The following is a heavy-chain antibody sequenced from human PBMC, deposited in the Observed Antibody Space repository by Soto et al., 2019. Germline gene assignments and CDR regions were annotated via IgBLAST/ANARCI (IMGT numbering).Heavy chain of an antibody. CDR3: ARDRHTVSPPYYYYGMDV. D-gene: IGHD4-4*01. CDR1: GFTFSSYA. CDR2: ISYDGSNK. Sequence: TGVSLRLSCAASGFTFSSYAMHWVRQAPGKGLEWVAVISYDGSNKYYADSVKGRFTISRDNSKNTLYLQMNSLRAEDTAVYYCARDRHTVSPPYYYYGMDVWGQGTTVTVSS. V-gene: IGHV3-30-3*01. J-gene: IGHJ6*02.